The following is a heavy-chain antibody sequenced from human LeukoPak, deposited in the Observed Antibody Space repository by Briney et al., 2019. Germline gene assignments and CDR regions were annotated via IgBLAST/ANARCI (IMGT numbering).Heavy chain of an antibody. D-gene: IGHD2-2*01. V-gene: IGHV1-2*02. CDR1: GYTFTGYY. CDR3: ARQGVPANGVSDI. J-gene: IGHJ3*02. CDR2: IYPSSGGT. Sequence: ASVTVSCKASGYTFTGYYMHWVRQAPGQGLEWMGWIYPSSGGTSYAQKFQGRVTMTRDTSISTAYMELSRLRSDDTAVYYCARQGVPANGVSDIWGQGTMVAVSS.